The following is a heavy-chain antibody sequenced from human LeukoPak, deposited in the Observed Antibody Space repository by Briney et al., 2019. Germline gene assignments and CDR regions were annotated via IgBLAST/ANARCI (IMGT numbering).Heavy chain of an antibody. CDR2: ISSSSSYI. Sequence: GGSLRLSCAASGFTFSSYSMNWVRQAPGKGLEWVSSISSSSSYIYYADSVKGRFTISRYNAKNSLYLQMNSLRAEDTAVYYCARDSEALSYMDVWGKGTTVTVSS. CDR1: GFTFSSYS. CDR3: ARDSEALSYMDV. V-gene: IGHV3-21*01. J-gene: IGHJ6*03. D-gene: IGHD2/OR15-2a*01.